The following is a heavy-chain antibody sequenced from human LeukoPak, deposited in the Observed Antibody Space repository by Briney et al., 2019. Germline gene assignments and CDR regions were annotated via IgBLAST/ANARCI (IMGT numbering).Heavy chain of an antibody. CDR3: ARRSDDYDSSAYYY. J-gene: IGHJ4*02. CDR1: GYTFTSYD. CDR2: VNPNSGNT. Sequence: ASVTVSCTASGYTFTSYDINWVRQATGQGLEWMGWVNPNSGNTGYAQKFQGRVTMTRNTATSTVYMDLSSLTSDDTAIYYCARRSDDYDSSAYYYWGLGTLVTVSS. V-gene: IGHV1-8*01. D-gene: IGHD3-22*01.